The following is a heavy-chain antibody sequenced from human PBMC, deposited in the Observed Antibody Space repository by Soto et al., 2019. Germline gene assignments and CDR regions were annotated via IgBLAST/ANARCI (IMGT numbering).Heavy chain of an antibody. CDR3: ARVEYSSSWYGEDYYYYGMDV. V-gene: IGHV1-18*01. CDR1: GYTFTSYG. D-gene: IGHD6-13*01. CDR2: ISAYNGNT. J-gene: IGHJ6*02. Sequence: QVQLVQSGAEVKKPGASVKVSCKASGYTFTSYGISWVRQAPGQGLEWMGWISAYNGNTNYAQKLQGRVTMTTDTSTXXAXMXXRSLRSDDTAVYYCARVEYSSSWYGEDYYYYGMDVWGQGTTVTVSS.